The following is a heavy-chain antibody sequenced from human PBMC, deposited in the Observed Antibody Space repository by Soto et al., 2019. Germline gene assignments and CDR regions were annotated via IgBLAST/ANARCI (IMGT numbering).Heavy chain of an antibody. D-gene: IGHD1-26*01. CDR2: ISGFSTYI. V-gene: IGHV3-21*01. CDR3: ASMAGDSGTYHVDY. CDR1: GFSLSSHS. J-gene: IGHJ4*02. Sequence: EVQLVESGGGLVKPGGSLRLSCVASGFSLSSHSMNWVRQTPDKGLEWVSSISGFSTYIYYTDSAKGRFTVSRDNAKNALYLQMDSLRADDTAVYYCASMAGDSGTYHVDYWCQGTLVTVSS.